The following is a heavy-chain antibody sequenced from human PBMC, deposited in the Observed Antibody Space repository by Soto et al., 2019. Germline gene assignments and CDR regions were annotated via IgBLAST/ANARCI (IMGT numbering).Heavy chain of an antibody. V-gene: IGHV5-51*01. D-gene: IGHD3-3*01. Sequence: ASLKISCKSCGYNFADYWIAWVRQMPGKGLELMGIIYPSDSDTRYRPSFQGQVTISADKSISSAYLQWSSLRASDTAMYYCARGGVSTRTFDYWGQGTPVTASS. CDR1: GYNFADYW. J-gene: IGHJ4*02. CDR2: IYPSDSDT. CDR3: ARGGVSTRTFDY.